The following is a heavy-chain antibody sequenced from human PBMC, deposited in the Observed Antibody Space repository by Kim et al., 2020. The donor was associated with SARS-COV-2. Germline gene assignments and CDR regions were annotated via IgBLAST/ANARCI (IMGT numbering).Heavy chain of an antibody. V-gene: IGHV4-31*03. J-gene: IGHJ6*03. CDR2: IYYSGST. CDR3: AREIFGVARVRVHHSYYYMDV. Sequence: SETLSLTCTVSGGSISSGGYYWSWIRQHPGKGLEWIGYIYYSGSTYYNPSLKSRVTISVDTSKNQFSLKLSSVTAADTAVYYCAREIFGVARVRVHHSYYYMDVWGKGTTVTVSS. CDR1: GGSISSGGYY. D-gene: IGHD3-3*01.